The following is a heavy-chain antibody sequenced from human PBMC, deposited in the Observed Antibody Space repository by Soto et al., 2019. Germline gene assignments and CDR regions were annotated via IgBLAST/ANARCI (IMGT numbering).Heavy chain of an antibody. CDR1: GLAFSCYS. J-gene: IGHJ6*03. V-gene: IGHV3-48*01. Sequence: GGSLRLSYGAAGLAFSCYSMNWVRQAPGKGLEWVSYISSSSSTIYYADSVKGRFTISRDNAKNSLYLQMNSLRAEDMAVYYCARASYDYGDYGGGADYYYMDVWGKGTTVTVSS. CDR2: ISSSSSTI. D-gene: IGHD4-17*01. CDR3: ARASYDYGDYGGGADYYYMDV.